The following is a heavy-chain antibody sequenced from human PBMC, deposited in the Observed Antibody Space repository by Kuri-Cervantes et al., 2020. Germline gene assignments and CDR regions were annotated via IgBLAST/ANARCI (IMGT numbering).Heavy chain of an antibody. Sequence: GESLKISCAASGFTFSNYAMSWVRQAPGKGLEWVSYISSSGSTIYYADSVKGRFTISRDNAKNSLCLQMDSLRADDTAVYYCAREGSYPFDYWGQGTLVTVSS. CDR3: AREGSYPFDY. CDR1: GFTFSNYA. J-gene: IGHJ4*02. CDR2: ISSSGSTI. V-gene: IGHV3-11*04. D-gene: IGHD3-16*02.